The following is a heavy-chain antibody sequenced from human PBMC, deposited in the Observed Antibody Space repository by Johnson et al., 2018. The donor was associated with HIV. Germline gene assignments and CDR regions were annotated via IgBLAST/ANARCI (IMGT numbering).Heavy chain of an antibody. CDR3: ARGMSSGPWAGGDAFDI. Sequence: VQLVESGGGVVRPGGSLRLSCAASGFTFDDFGMNWVRQAPGKGLEWVSTINWNGGSTYYTDSAKGRFTISRDNSKNTLYLQMNSLSAEDTAVYYCARGMSSGPWAGGDAFDIWGQGTMVTVSS. V-gene: IGHV3-20*04. CDR1: GFTFDDFG. J-gene: IGHJ3*02. D-gene: IGHD3-22*01. CDR2: INWNGGST.